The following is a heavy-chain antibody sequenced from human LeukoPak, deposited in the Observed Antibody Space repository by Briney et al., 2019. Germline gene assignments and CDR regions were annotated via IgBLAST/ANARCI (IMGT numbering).Heavy chain of an antibody. Sequence: GGSLRLSCAASGFTFSSYSMNWVRQAPGKGLEWVSSISSSSSYIYYADSVKGRFTISRDNAKNSLYLQMNSLRAEDTAVYYCARVASGWYTADYWGQGTLVTVSS. J-gene: IGHJ4*02. V-gene: IGHV3-21*01. CDR2: ISSSSSYI. D-gene: IGHD6-19*01. CDR3: ARVASGWYTADY. CDR1: GFTFSSYS.